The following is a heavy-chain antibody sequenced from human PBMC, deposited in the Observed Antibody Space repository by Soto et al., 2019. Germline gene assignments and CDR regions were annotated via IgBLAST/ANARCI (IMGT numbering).Heavy chain of an antibody. CDR2: ISAYNGNT. J-gene: IGHJ4*02. Sequence: GASVKVSCKASGGTFSSYAISWVRQAPGQGLEWMGGISAYNGNTNYAQKLQGRVTMTTDTSTSTAYMELRSLRSDDTAVYYCARTSLRTVTTLSYWGQGTLVTVSS. V-gene: IGHV1-18*01. D-gene: IGHD4-17*01. CDR1: GGTFSSYA. CDR3: ARTSLRTVTTLSY.